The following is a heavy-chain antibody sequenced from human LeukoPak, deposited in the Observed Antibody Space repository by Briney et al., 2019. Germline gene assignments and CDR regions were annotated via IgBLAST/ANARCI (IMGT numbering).Heavy chain of an antibody. CDR1: GLTFSNCA. J-gene: IGHJ4*02. D-gene: IGHD3-22*01. Sequence: GGSLRLSCAASGLTFSNCAMSWVRQAPGKGLEWVSYICDSGRTIYYADSVKGRFTISRDNAKNSVYLQMNNLRAEDTAVYYCARDRLGDYDHSGYYDKWGQGTLVTVSS. CDR2: ICDSGRTI. CDR3: ARDRLGDYDHSGYYDK. V-gene: IGHV3-11*01.